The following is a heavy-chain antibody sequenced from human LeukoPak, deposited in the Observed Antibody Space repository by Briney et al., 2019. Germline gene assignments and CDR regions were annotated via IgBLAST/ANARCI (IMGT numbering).Heavy chain of an antibody. CDR1: GFTFGDYA. V-gene: IGHV3-49*04. CDR2: IRTKPNGGAA. Sequence: GGSLRLSCTTSGFTFGDYAIGWVRQAPGKGLEWVSFIRTKPNGGAADYAASVKGRFTMSRDDSRSIAYLQMNSLKTEDTGVYYCTSPLITFGGVIAPPPGYWGQGTLVTVSS. D-gene: IGHD3-16*02. J-gene: IGHJ4*02. CDR3: TSPLITFGGVIAPPPGY.